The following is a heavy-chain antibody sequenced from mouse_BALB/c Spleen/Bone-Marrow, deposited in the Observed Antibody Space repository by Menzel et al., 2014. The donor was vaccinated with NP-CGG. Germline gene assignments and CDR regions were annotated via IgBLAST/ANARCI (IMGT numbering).Heavy chain of an antibody. D-gene: IGHD1-2*01. V-gene: IGHV4-2*02. Sequence: LVESGGSLTLACVASGFDFSRYWMSWARQAPGKGQEWIGEIYPGSSTINYSPSLKDKFIISRDHAKNTLYLQMSKVRSEDTAFYYCARIGNDGYHDNWGQGTTLTVSS. CDR3: ARIGNDGYHDN. J-gene: IGHJ2*01. CDR1: GFDFSRYW. CDR2: IYPGSSTI.